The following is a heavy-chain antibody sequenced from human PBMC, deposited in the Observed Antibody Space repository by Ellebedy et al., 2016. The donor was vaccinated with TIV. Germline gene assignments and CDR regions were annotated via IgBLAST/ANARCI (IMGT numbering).Heavy chain of an antibody. J-gene: IGHJ1*01. V-gene: IGHV1-69*13. CDR3: ARGYDTIAGH. CDR1: GGTFSSYA. D-gene: IGHD3-3*01. Sequence: AASVKVSCKASGGTFSSYAISWVRQAPGQGLEWMGGIIPIFGTANYAQKFQGRVTITADESTSTAYMELSSLRSEDTAVYYCARGYDTIAGHWGQGTLVTVSS. CDR2: IIPIFGTA.